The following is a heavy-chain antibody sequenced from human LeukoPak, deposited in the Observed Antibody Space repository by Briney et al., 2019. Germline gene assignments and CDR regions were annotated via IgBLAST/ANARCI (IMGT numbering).Heavy chain of an antibody. J-gene: IGHJ4*02. CDR1: GFTFSSYG. CDR3: TREAAAGIDY. CDR2: IRYDGSNK. V-gene: IGHV3-30*02. Sequence: GGSPRLSCAASGFTFSSYGMHWVRQAPGKGLEWVAFIRYDGSNKYYADSVKGRFTISRDNSKNTLYLQMNSLRAEDTAVYFCTREAAAGIDYWGQGTLVTVSS. D-gene: IGHD6-13*01.